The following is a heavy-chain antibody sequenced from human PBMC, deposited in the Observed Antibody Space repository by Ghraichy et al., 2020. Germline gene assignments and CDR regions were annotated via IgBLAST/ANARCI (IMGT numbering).Heavy chain of an antibody. D-gene: IGHD3-22*01. CDR1: GGSISSSSYY. Sequence: SETLSLTCTVSGGSISSSSYYWGWIRQPPGKGLEWIGSIYYSGSTYYNPSLKSRVTISVDTSKNQFSLKLSSVTATDTAVYYCASPNYYDSSGYYYVGSAYDYWGQGTLVTVSS. CDR3: ASPNYYDSSGYYYVGSAYDY. J-gene: IGHJ4*02. CDR2: IYYSGST. V-gene: IGHV4-39*01.